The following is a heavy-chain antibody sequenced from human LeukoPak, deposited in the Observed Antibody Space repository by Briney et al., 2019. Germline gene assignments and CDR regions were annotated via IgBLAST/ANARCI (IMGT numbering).Heavy chain of an antibody. CDR3: AKEGSGSGSAKYMDV. CDR1: GFTFSSYA. V-gene: IGHV3-23*01. CDR2: ISGSGGST. Sequence: PGGSLRLSCAASGFTFSSYAMSWVRQAPGKGLEWVSPISGSGGSTYYADSVKGRFTISRDNSKSTLFLQMNSLRAEDTAVYYCAKEGSGSGSAKYMDVWGKGTTVTVSS. J-gene: IGHJ6*03. D-gene: IGHD3-10*01.